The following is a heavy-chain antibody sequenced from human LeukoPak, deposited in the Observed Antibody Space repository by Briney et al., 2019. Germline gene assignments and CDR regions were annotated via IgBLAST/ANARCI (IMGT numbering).Heavy chain of an antibody. CDR3: AKTPSGSSGKYYFDY. D-gene: IGHD1-26*01. CDR2: ISGSGGST. J-gene: IGHJ4*02. CDR1: GLTVSSNS. Sequence: PGGSLRLSCAASGLTVSSNSMSWVRQAPGKGLEWVSAISGSGGSTYYADSVKGRFTISRDNSKNTLYLQMNSLRAEDTAVYYCAKTPSGSSGKYYFDYWGQGTLVTVSS. V-gene: IGHV3-23*01.